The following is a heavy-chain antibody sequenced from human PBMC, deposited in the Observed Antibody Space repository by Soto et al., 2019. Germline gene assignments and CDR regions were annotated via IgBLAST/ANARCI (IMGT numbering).Heavy chain of an antibody. CDR2: IHDSGST. Sequence: PSETLSLTCTVSGGSISSYYWSWIRQPPGKGLEWIGYIHDSGSTDYNPSLKSRVTISLDTSKSQFSLRLTSVTAADTAVYYCARGMGTAVEAINYYYYYGMDVWGQGTTVTVSS. CDR1: GGSISSYY. J-gene: IGHJ6*02. D-gene: IGHD6-19*01. V-gene: IGHV4-59*01. CDR3: ARGMGTAVEAINYYYYYGMDV.